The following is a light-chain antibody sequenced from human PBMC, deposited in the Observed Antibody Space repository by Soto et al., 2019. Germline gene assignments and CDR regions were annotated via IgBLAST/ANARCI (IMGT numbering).Light chain of an antibody. Sequence: EIVLTQSPGTLSLSPGERATLSCRASQSVSSSYLASYQQKPGQAPRPLIYGASSRAIGIPDRFSGSGSGTDFTLTISRLEPEDCAVYDCQQYGSSPWTFGQGTKVEIK. CDR3: QQYGSSPWT. CDR2: GAS. CDR1: QSVSSSY. V-gene: IGKV3-20*01. J-gene: IGKJ1*01.